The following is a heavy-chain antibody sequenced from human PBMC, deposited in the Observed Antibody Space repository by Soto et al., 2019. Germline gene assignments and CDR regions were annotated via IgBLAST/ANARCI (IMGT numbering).Heavy chain of an antibody. V-gene: IGHV4-30-2*01. CDR2: IYHSGST. CDR3: ASHHRWYYFDY. Sequence: SETLSLTCAVSGGSISSGGYSWSWIRQPPGKGLEWIGYIYHSGSTYYNPSLKSRVTISVDRSKNQFSLKLSSVTAADTAVYYCASHHRWYYFDYWGQGTLVTVSS. D-gene: IGHD6-13*01. J-gene: IGHJ4*02. CDR1: GGSISSGGYS.